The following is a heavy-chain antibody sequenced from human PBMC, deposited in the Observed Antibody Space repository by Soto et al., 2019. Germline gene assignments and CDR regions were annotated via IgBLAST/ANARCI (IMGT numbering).Heavy chain of an antibody. CDR2: ISYDGSNK. Sequence: QVQLVESGGGVVQPGRSLRLSCAASGFTFSSYGMHWVRQAPGKGLEWVAVISYDGSNKYYADSVKGQFTISRDNSKNTLYLQMNSLRAEDTAVYYCAKESGSGWYPGDYWGQGTLVTVSS. J-gene: IGHJ4*02. CDR1: GFTFSSYG. CDR3: AKESGSGWYPGDY. D-gene: IGHD6-19*01. V-gene: IGHV3-30*18.